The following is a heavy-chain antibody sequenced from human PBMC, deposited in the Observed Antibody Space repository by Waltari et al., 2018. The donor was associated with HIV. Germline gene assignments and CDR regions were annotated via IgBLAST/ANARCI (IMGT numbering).Heavy chain of an antibody. J-gene: IGHJ4*02. CDR1: GYTFTDYY. V-gene: IGHV1-69-2*01. Sequence: EVHLVQSGPEVKKPGATMKISCAVSGYTFTDYYIHWVREAPGNGLEWMGLVDPEDGETGYAEKFQDRLTISADTSAAAVYIELTSLRSDDTAIYYCASLAAAVYFDAWGQGTPLTVSS. CDR3: ASLAAAVYFDA. D-gene: IGHD6-13*01. CDR2: VDPEDGET.